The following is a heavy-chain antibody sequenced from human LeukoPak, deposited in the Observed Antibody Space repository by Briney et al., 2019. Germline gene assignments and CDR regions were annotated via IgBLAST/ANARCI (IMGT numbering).Heavy chain of an antibody. D-gene: IGHD3-10*01. CDR2: INTNTGNA. J-gene: IGHJ6*03. CDR1: GYTFTSYA. Sequence: ASVKVSCKASGYTFTSYAMNWVRQAPGQGLEWMGWINTNTGNATYVQRFTGRFAFSLDTSVSTAYLQISSLKAEDTAVYYCARAGRAMQSFYMDVWGKGTTVTVSS. CDR3: ARAGRAMQSFYMDV. V-gene: IGHV7-4-1*02.